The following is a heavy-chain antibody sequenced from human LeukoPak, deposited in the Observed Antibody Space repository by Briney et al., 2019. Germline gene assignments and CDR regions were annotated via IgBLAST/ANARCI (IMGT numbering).Heavy chain of an antibody. V-gene: IGHV3-23*01. CDR1: GFTFSSYA. CDR2: IGGSGGST. D-gene: IGHD1-26*01. CDR3: AKVNSGTYSAFDI. J-gene: IGHJ3*02. Sequence: GGSLRLSCAASGFTFSSYAMSWVRQAPGKGLEWVSAIGGSGGSTYYADSVKGRFTISRDISKNTMYLQMNNLRAEDTAVYNCAKVNSGTYSAFDIWGQGTMVTVSS.